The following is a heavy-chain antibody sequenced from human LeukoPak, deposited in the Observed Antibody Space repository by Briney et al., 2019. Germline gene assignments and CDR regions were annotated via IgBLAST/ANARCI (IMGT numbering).Heavy chain of an antibody. CDR3: ARGVQQLVNWFDP. CDR1: GGSFSGYY. CDR2: INPSGST. D-gene: IGHD6-6*01. J-gene: IGHJ5*02. V-gene: IGHV4-34*01. Sequence: SETLSLTCAVYGGSFSGYYWSWIRQPPGKGLEWIGEINPSGSTNYNPSLKSRVTISVDTSKNQFSLKLSSVTAADTAVYYCARGVQQLVNWFDPWGQGTLVTVSS.